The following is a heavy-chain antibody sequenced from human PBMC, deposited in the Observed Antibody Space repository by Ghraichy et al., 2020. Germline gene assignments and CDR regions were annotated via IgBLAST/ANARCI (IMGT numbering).Heavy chain of an antibody. CDR2: INHSGTI. CDR1: GGSFSGYY. Sequence: SETLSLTCAVYGGSFSGYYWSWIRQTPVKGLEWIGEINHSGTITYNMSLKSRVTLSVDTSKNQFSLKLNSVTAADTAVYYCARGLGYYDSSGYYNYGGQGTLVTVSS. D-gene: IGHD3-22*01. J-gene: IGHJ4*02. V-gene: IGHV4-34*01. CDR3: ARGLGYYDSSGYYNY.